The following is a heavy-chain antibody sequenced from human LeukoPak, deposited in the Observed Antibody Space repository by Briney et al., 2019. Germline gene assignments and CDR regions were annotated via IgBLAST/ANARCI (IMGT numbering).Heavy chain of an antibody. Sequence: QTGGSLRLSCVVPGFTFSTYGMHCVRQAPGKGLEWLTFIRHDGTEKYYADFVKGRFTISRDNSRNTLYLQVNSLGPEDTAVYYCARLMVGQAGVGATHFDYWGQGTLVSVSS. CDR1: GFTFSTYG. J-gene: IGHJ4*02. V-gene: IGHV3-30*02. CDR3: ARLMVGQAGVGATHFDY. CDR2: IRHDGTEK. D-gene: IGHD1-26*01.